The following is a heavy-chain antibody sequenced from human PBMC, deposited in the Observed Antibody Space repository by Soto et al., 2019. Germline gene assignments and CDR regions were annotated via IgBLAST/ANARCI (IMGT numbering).Heavy chain of an antibody. V-gene: IGHV4-31*03. Sequence: QVQLQESGPGLVKPSQTLSLTCTVSGGSISSGGYYWSWIRQHPGKGLEWIGYIYYSGSTYYNPALKSRITISVDTSKNQFSLKPNSVTAADTALYFGARFTQSTVTTFDHWGQGTLVTVSS. CDR3: ARFTQSTVTTFDH. CDR1: GGSISSGGYY. CDR2: IYYSGST. J-gene: IGHJ5*02. D-gene: IGHD4-17*01.